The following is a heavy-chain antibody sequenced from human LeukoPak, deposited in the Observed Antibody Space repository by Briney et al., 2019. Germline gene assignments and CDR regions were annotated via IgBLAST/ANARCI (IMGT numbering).Heavy chain of an antibody. V-gene: IGHV3-23*01. J-gene: IGHJ4*02. CDR3: AKHLGNHNFDY. Sequence: PGGSLRLSSAASGFTFNGYAMSWVRQAPGKGLEWVSSISGSGANTYYANSVKGRFTVYRDNSKNTLYLQVNNLRAEDTAVYYCAKHLGNHNFDYWGQGTLVTVSS. CDR2: ISGSGANT. CDR1: GFTFNGYA. D-gene: IGHD3-10*01.